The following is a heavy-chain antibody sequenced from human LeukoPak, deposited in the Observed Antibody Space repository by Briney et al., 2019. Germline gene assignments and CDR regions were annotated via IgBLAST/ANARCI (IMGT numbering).Heavy chain of an antibody. Sequence: PGGSLRLSCAASGFTFSNYAMTWVRQAPGKGLEWVSAITGSGASMNYADSVKGRFTISRDTSKSTVYLQMNSLRDEDTAIYYCARRSGIDKGNFDYWGQGTLVTVSS. J-gene: IGHJ4*02. CDR3: ARRSGIDKGNFDY. CDR2: ITGSGASM. CDR1: GFTFSNYA. D-gene: IGHD3-10*01. V-gene: IGHV3-23*01.